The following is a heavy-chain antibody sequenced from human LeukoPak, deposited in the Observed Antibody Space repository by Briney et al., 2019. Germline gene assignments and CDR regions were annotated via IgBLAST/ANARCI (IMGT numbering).Heavy chain of an antibody. Sequence: GGSLRLSCAASGFTFSSYWMSWVRQAPGKGLEWVANIKQDGSEKYYVDSVKGRFTISRDNAKNSLYLQMNSLRAEDTAVYYCARDLFHYGSGSYYFDYWGQGTLVTVSS. CDR3: ARDLFHYGSGSYYFDY. D-gene: IGHD3-10*01. V-gene: IGHV3-7*01. J-gene: IGHJ4*02. CDR2: IKQDGSEK. CDR1: GFTFSSYW.